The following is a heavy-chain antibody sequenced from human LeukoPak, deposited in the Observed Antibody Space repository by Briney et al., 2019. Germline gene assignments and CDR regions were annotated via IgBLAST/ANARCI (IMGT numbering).Heavy chain of an antibody. V-gene: IGHV3-30*04. CDR1: GFTFSSYA. CDR2: ISYDGSNK. CDR3: ARSPGYYDSSGYVFDY. J-gene: IGHJ4*02. Sequence: GGSLRLSCAASGFTFSSYAMHWVRQAPGKGLEWVAVISYDGSNKYYADSVKGRFTISRDNSKNTLYLQMNSLRAEDTAVYYCARSPGYYDSSGYVFDYWGQGTLVTVSS. D-gene: IGHD3-22*01.